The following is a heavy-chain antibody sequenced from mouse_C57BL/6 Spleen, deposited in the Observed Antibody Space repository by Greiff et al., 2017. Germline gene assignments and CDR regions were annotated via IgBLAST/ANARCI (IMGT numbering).Heavy chain of an antibody. Sequence: LVESGAELVRPGASVTLSCKASGYTFTDYEMHWVKQTPVHGLEWIGAIDPETGGTAYNQKFKGKAILTADKSSSTAYMELRSLTSEDSAVYYCTRHYGSLPWFAYWGQGTLVTVSA. D-gene: IGHD1-1*01. CDR1: GYTFTDYE. J-gene: IGHJ3*01. V-gene: IGHV1-15*01. CDR3: TRHYGSLPWFAY. CDR2: IDPETGGT.